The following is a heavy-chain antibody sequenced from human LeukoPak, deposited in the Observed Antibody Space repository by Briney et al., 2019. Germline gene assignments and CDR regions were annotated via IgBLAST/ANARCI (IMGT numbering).Heavy chain of an antibody. Sequence: PSGTLSLTCTVSGGSISSSSYYWGWIRQPPGKGLEWIGSIYYSGSTYYNPSLKSRVTISLDTSKNQFFLKLSPVTAADTAVYYCARSGSYYLISFLDYGGQGTLVTVSS. CDR2: IYYSGST. CDR3: ARSGSYYLISFLDY. V-gene: IGHV4-39*07. D-gene: IGHD1-26*01. J-gene: IGHJ4*02. CDR1: GGSISSSSYY.